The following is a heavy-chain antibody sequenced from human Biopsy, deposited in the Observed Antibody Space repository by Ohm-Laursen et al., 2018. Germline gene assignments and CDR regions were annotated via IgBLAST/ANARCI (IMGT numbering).Heavy chain of an antibody. CDR2: IWFDETNK. Sequence: SLRLSCSASGFTLNKRGMHWVRQAPGKGLEWVAVIWFDETNKHYADSVKGRFTISRDNSKNMLYLQMNTLRDADTAVYYCARDPRDTALGIFDYWGQGSLVTVSS. V-gene: IGHV3-33*01. CDR3: ARDPRDTALGIFDY. J-gene: IGHJ4*02. CDR1: GFTLNKRG. D-gene: IGHD5-18*01.